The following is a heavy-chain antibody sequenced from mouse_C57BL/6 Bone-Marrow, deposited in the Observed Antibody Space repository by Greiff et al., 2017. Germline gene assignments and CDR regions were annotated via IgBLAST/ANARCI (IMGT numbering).Heavy chain of an antibody. Sequence: EVQLQQSGPVLVKPGASVKMSCKASGYTFTDYYMNWVKQSHGKSLEWIGVINPYNGGTSYNQKFKGKATLTVDKSSSTAYMELNSLTSEDSAVYYCARPYGLWYFDVWGTGTTVTVSS. J-gene: IGHJ1*03. CDR3: ARPYGLWYFDV. CDR1: GYTFTDYY. D-gene: IGHD1-2*01. V-gene: IGHV1-19*01. CDR2: INPYNGGT.